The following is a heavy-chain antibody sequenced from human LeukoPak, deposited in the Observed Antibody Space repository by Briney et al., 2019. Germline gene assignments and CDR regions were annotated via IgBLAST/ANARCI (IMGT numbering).Heavy chain of an antibody. J-gene: IGHJ4*02. CDR3: ARDDIVVVPAASYFDY. CDR2: ISSSSSYI. D-gene: IGHD2-2*01. CDR1: GFTFSSYS. Sequence: GGSLRLSCAASGFTFSSYSMNWVRQAPGKGLEWVSSISSSSSYIYYADSVKGRFTISRDHAKNSLYLQMNSLRAEDTAVYYCARDDIVVVPAASYFDYWGQGTLVTVSS. V-gene: IGHV3-21*01.